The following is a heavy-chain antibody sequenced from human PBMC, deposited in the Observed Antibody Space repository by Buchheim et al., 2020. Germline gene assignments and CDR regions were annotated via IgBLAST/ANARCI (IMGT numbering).Heavy chain of an antibody. CDR1: GFTFSSYG. V-gene: IGHV3-23*01. D-gene: IGHD3-22*01. Sequence: DVQLLESGGGLVQPGGSLRLSCAASGFTFSSYGMSWVRQAPGKGLEWVSSMSGSGGNTYYADSVKGRFTLSRDNYKNTLYPQMNSLRAEDTAVYYCAKIYDSSGCVAWGQGTL. CDR3: AKIYDSSGCVA. CDR2: MSGSGGNT. J-gene: IGHJ5*02.